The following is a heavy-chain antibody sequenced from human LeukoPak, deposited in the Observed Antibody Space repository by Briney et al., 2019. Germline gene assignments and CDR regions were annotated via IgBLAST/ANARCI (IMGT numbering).Heavy chain of an antibody. CDR2: INPNSGGT. CDR3: ARGRLRLKGSYNDAFDI. Sequence: ASVKVSCKASGYTFTGYYMHWVRQAPGQGLEWMGWINPNSGGTNYAQKFQGWVTMTRDTSISTAYMELSRLRSDDTAVYYCARGRLRLKGSYNDAFDIWGQGTMVTVSS. CDR1: GYTFTGYY. J-gene: IGHJ3*02. D-gene: IGHD5-12*01. V-gene: IGHV1-2*04.